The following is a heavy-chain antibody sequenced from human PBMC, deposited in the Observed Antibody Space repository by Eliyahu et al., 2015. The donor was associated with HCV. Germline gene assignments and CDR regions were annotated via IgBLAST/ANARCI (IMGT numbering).Heavy chain of an antibody. V-gene: IGHV3-30*18. D-gene: IGHD3-3*01. CDR3: AKDSGPSVMIFGVVIIGERGMDV. Sequence: QVKLVESGGGVVQPGRSLXLSCSASGFTXSSYGXHWVRQAPGKGLEWVAGIXYDGSNKYYADSVKGRLTISRDNSKNTLYLQMNSLRAEDTAVYYCAKDSGPSVMIFGVVIIGERGMDVWGKGTTV. CDR1: GFTXSSYG. J-gene: IGHJ6*04. CDR2: IXYDGSNK.